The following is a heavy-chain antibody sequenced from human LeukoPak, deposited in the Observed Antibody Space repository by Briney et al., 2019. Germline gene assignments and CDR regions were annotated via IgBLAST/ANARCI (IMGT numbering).Heavy chain of an antibody. V-gene: IGHV3-74*01. CDR3: IRDLGGRSGH. Sequence: GGSLRLSCAASGFTFSSNWMHWVRQAPGKGLVWVSRSNEDGSTTNYADSVKGRFTISRDNAKNTLYLQMNSLTAEDTAVYYCIRDLGGRSGHWGQGTLVTVSS. CDR2: SNEDGSTT. J-gene: IGHJ4*02. D-gene: IGHD1-26*01. CDR1: GFTFSSNW.